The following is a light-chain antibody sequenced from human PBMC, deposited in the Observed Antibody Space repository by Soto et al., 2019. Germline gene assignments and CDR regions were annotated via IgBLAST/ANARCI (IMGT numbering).Light chain of an antibody. Sequence: IQLTQSPSSLSASVGDRVTIACRASQGISSYLAWYQQKPGKAPQLLIYAASTLQSGVPSRLSGSGSGTDFTLTISSLQPEDFVTYYCQQLKSSPFTFGPGTKVDIK. CDR3: QQLKSSPFT. J-gene: IGKJ3*01. V-gene: IGKV1-9*01. CDR1: QGISSY. CDR2: AAS.